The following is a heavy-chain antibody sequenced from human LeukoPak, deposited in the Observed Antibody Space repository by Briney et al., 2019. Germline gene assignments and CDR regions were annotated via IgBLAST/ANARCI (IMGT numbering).Heavy chain of an antibody. J-gene: IGHJ6*03. Sequence: GGSLRLSCAASGFTFSSYWMHWVRQAPGKGLVWVSRINSDGSSTSYADSVKGRFTISRDNAKNTLYLQMSSLRAEDTAVYYCARAGEQQLVRYYYYYYMDVWGKGTTVTVSS. CDR2: INSDGSST. CDR1: GFTFSSYW. CDR3: ARAGEQQLVRYYYYYYMDV. D-gene: IGHD6-13*01. V-gene: IGHV3-74*01.